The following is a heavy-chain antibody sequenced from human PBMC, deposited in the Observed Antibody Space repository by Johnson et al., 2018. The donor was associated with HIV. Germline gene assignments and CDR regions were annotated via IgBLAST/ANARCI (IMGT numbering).Heavy chain of an antibody. CDR3: ARVGAFGDGISLGAFDI. J-gene: IGHJ3*02. CDR2: IGSAGDT. CDR1: GFTSDDYG. D-gene: IGHD3-10*01. Sequence: VQLVESGGGVVRPGGSLRLSCAAAGFTSDDYGMSWVRQAPGKGLAWVSGIGSAGDTYYPGSVQGRFTISRENAKNSLYLQMHSLRAGDTAVYYCARVGAFGDGISLGAFDIWGQGTIVTVSS. V-gene: IGHV3-13*01.